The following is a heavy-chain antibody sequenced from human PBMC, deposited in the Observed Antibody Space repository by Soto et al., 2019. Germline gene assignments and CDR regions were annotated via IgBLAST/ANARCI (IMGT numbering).Heavy chain of an antibody. V-gene: IGHV4-31*03. CDR3: ARLWNADYGVSGDY. CDR1: GDSINSGGYY. D-gene: IGHD4-17*01. Sequence: PSETLSLTCTVSGDSINSGGYYWSWIRQHPGKGLEWIGYIYYSGSTYYNPSLKSRVTISVDTSKIQFSLKLSSVTAADTAVYYCARLWNADYGVSGDYWGHGTLVTVSS. CDR2: IYYSGST. J-gene: IGHJ4*01.